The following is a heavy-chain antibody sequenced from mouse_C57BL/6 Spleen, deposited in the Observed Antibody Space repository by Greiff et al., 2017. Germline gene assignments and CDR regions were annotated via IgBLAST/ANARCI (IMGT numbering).Heavy chain of an antibody. Sequence: LQESGAELVRPGTSVKVSCKASGYAFTNYLIEWVKQRPGQGLEWIGVINPGSGGTNYNEKFKGKATLTADKSSSTAYMQLSSLTSEDSAVYFCARSWFAYWGQGTLVTVSA. CDR2: INPGSGGT. V-gene: IGHV1-54*01. CDR3: ARSWFAY. J-gene: IGHJ3*01. CDR1: GYAFTNYL.